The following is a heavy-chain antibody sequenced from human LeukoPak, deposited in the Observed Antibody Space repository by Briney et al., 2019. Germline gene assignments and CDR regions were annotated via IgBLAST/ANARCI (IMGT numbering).Heavy chain of an antibody. CDR1: GTSISNYY. Sequence: SETLSLTCTVSGTSISNYYWSWIRQPPGKGLEWIGYIYYSGSTNYNSSLKSRVTISVDTSKNQFSLKLSSVTAADTAVYYCARHTDFWSGYYDYWGQGTLVTVSS. D-gene: IGHD3-3*01. CDR3: ARHTDFWSGYYDY. V-gene: IGHV4-59*01. J-gene: IGHJ4*02. CDR2: IYYSGST.